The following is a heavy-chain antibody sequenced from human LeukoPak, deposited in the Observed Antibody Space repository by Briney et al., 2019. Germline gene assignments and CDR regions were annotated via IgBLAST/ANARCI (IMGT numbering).Heavy chain of an antibody. J-gene: IGHJ4*02. CDR3: ARNQYCSSTNCYGGRGALDF. Sequence: ASVKVSCKASGGTFSSYVISWVRQAPGQGLEWMGWINTDTGNPTYAQGFTGRFVFSLDTSVSTAYLQISSLKAEDTALYYCARNQYCSSTNCYGGRGALDFWGQGTLLTVSS. CDR2: INTDTGNP. V-gene: IGHV7-4-1*02. CDR1: GGTFSSYV. D-gene: IGHD2-2*01.